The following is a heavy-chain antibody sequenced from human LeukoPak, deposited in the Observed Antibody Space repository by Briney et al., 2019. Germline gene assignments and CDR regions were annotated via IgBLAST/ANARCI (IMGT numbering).Heavy chain of an antibody. D-gene: IGHD4-23*01. V-gene: IGHV3-30*03. CDR2: ISYDGSNK. CDR1: GFTFSNYG. Sequence: PGRSLRLSCAASGFTFSNYGMHWVRQAPGKGLEWVAFISYDGSNKYYADSVKGRFTISRDNSKNTLYLLMNSLRTEDTAVYYCASGYSSDYGGNAYWGQGTLVTVSS. CDR3: ASGYSSDYGGNAY. J-gene: IGHJ4*02.